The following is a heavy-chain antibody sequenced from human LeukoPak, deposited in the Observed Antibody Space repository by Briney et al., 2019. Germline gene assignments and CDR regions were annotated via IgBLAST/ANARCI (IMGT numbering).Heavy chain of an antibody. CDR2: IRYDGSNK. J-gene: IGHJ4*02. V-gene: IGHV3-30*02. Sequence: GGSLRLSCAAPGFTFSSYGMHWVRQAPGKGLEWVAFIRYDGSNKYYADSVKGRFTISRDNSKNTLYLQMNSLRAEDTAVYYCAKDHYDFWSGYLPLYYFDYWGQGTLVTVSS. CDR3: AKDHYDFWSGYLPLYYFDY. D-gene: IGHD3-3*01. CDR1: GFTFSSYG.